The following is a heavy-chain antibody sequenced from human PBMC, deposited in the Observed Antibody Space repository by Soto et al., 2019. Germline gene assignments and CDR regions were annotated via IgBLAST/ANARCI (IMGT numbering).Heavy chain of an antibody. CDR1: GYTFTSYA. D-gene: IGHD2-21*01. CDR2: INAGNGNT. V-gene: IGHV1-3*05. J-gene: IGHJ4*02. CDR3: ARGGEPIDY. Sequence: QVQVVQSGAEEKKPGASVKVSCKASGYTFTSYAMHWVRQAPGQRLEWMGWINAGNGNTKHSQKFQGRVTITRDTSESTAYMELSSLRPEDTAVYYCARGGEPIDYWGQGTLVTVSS.